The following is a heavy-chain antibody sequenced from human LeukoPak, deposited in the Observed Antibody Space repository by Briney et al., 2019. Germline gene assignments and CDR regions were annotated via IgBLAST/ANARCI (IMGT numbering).Heavy chain of an antibody. D-gene: IGHD6-19*01. CDR1: GGSISSYY. CDR2: IYYSGST. CDR3: ARHLRDSSGWYRYMDV. V-gene: IGHV4-39*01. Sequence: SETLSLTCTVSGGSISSYYWGWIRQPPGKGLEWIGSIYYSGSTYYNPSLKSRVTISVDTSKNQFSLKLSSVTAADTAVYYCARHLRDSSGWYRYMDVWGKGTTVTISS. J-gene: IGHJ6*03.